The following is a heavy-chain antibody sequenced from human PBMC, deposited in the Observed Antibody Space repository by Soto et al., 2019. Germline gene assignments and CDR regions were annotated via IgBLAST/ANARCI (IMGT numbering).Heavy chain of an antibody. Sequence: SETLSLTCAVSSGSISSSNWWSWVRQPPGKGLEWIGEIYHSGSTNYNPSLKSRVTISVDKSKNQFSLKLSSVTAADTAVYYCARLLWGSSPNLWWFDPWGQGTLVTVSS. D-gene: IGHD6-6*01. J-gene: IGHJ5*02. V-gene: IGHV4-4*02. CDR2: IYHSGST. CDR1: SGSISSSNW. CDR3: ARLLWGSSPNLWWFDP.